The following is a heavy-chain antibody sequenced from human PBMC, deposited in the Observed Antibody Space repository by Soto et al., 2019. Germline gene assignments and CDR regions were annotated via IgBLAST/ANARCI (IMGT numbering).Heavy chain of an antibody. CDR1: GFSFSSYA. CDR2: ISFDGSNQ. V-gene: IGHV3-30-3*01. Sequence: QVQLVESGGGVVQPGRSLRLSCAASGFSFSSYAMHWVRQAPGKGLEWVAVISFDGSNQYYADSVKGRFTISRDNSKNTLNVQMNSLRVEDTAVYYCACVGEISLHYSFDYWGQGTLVTVSS. J-gene: IGHJ4*02. D-gene: IGHD3-16*01. CDR3: ACVGEISLHYSFDY.